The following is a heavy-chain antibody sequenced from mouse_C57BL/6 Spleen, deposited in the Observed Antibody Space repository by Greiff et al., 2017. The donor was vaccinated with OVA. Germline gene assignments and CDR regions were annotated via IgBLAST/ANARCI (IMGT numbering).Heavy chain of an antibody. Sequence: VQLQQPGAELVRPGSSVKLSCKASGYTFTSYWMDWVKQRPGQGLEWIGNIYPSDSETHYNQKFKDKATLTVDKSSSTAYMQLSSLTSEDSAVDYCARGTTVPYYFDDRGQGTTLTVSS. D-gene: IGHD1-1*01. CDR1: GYTFTSYW. CDR2: IYPSDSET. CDR3: ARGTTVPYYFDD. V-gene: IGHV1-61*01. J-gene: IGHJ2*01.